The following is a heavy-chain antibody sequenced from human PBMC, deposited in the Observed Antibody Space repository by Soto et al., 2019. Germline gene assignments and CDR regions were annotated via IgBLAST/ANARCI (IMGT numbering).Heavy chain of an antibody. D-gene: IGHD3-16*02. Sequence: SETLSLTCTVSGGSISSYYWSWIRQPPGKGLEWIGYIYYNGSTNYNPSLKSRVTISVDTSKNQFSLKLSSVTAADTAVYYCARLYEGITFGGVVVENWFDPWGQGTLVTVSS. CDR3: ARLYEGITFGGVVVENWFDP. CDR1: GGSISSYY. CDR2: IYYNGST. V-gene: IGHV4-59*01. J-gene: IGHJ5*02.